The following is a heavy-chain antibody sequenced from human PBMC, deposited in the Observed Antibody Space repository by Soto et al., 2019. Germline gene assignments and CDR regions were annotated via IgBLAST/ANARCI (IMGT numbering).Heavy chain of an antibody. Sequence: VQLLESGGGLVQPGESLRLSFAASAITLRNYAMSWVRKAPGKGLELVSVISDSGGNTYYADSVKGSCTISRDKSKNKMYLQMNRLRVEGTAVYYCAEGEGVDASYFDSWGQGTMVIVSS. CDR2: ISDSGGNT. J-gene: IGHJ4*02. CDR1: AITLRNYA. D-gene: IGHD2-15*01. CDR3: AEGEGVDASYFDS. V-gene: IGHV3-23*01.